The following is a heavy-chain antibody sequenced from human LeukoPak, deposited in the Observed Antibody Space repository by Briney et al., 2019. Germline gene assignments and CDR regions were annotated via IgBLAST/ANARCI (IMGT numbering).Heavy chain of an antibody. CDR3: ARDRITMVRANWFDP. J-gene: IGHJ5*02. V-gene: IGHV4-4*07. CDR1: GGSISSYY. CDR2: IYTSGST. D-gene: IGHD3-10*01. Sequence: SETLSLTCTVSGGSISSYYWSWTRQPAGKGLEWIGRIYTSGSTNYNPSLKSRVTMSVDTSKNQFSLKLSSVTAADTAVYYCARDRITMVRANWFDPWGQGTLVTVSS.